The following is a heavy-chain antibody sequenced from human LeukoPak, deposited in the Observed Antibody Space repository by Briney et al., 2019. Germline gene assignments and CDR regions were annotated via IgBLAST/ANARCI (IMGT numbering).Heavy chain of an antibody. CDR1: GGSFSGYY. J-gene: IGHJ5*02. CDR2: INHSGST. Sequence: SETLSLICAVYGGSFSGYYWSWIRQPPGKGLEWIGEINHSGSTNYNPSLKSRVTISVDTSKNQFSLKLSSVTAADTAVYYCARGKLRGYSYGANWFDPWGQGTLVTVSS. V-gene: IGHV4-34*01. D-gene: IGHD5-18*01. CDR3: ARGKLRGYSYGANWFDP.